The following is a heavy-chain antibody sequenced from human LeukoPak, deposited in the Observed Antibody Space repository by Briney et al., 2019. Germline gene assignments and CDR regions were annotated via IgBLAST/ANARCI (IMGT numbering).Heavy chain of an antibody. D-gene: IGHD5-24*01. CDR1: GGTFSSYA. J-gene: IGHJ4*02. CDR3: ARGGRMATTRPFDY. CDR2: IIPIFGTA. Sequence: SVKVSCKASGGTFSSYAISWVRQAPGQGLEWMGGIIPIFGTANYAQKFQGRITITADKSTSTAYMELSSLRSEDTAVYYCARGGRMATTRPFDYWGQGTLVTVSS. V-gene: IGHV1-69*06.